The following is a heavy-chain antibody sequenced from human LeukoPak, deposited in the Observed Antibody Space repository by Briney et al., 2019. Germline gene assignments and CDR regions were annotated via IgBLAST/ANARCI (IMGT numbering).Heavy chain of an antibody. CDR3: ARDVPYGATTLDY. V-gene: IGHV3-7*01. CDR2: IKDDGSDK. CDR1: GFTLSNYW. J-gene: IGHJ4*02. D-gene: IGHD4/OR15-4a*01. Sequence: GGSLRLSCAASGFTLSNYWMTWVRQAPGKGLEWVASIKDDGSDKNYVDSVKGRFTISRDNAKNSLYLQMNSLRAEDTAVYYCARDVPYGATTLDYWGQGTVVTVPS.